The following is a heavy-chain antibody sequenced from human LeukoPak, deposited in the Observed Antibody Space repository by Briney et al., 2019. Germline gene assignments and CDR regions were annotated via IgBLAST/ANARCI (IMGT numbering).Heavy chain of an antibody. CDR2: INPSGGST. CDR1: GYTFTSYY. V-gene: IGHV1-46*01. Sequence: ASVKVSCKASGYTFTSYYMHWVRQAPGQGLEWMGIINPSGGSTSYAQKFQGRVTMTRDTSTSTVYMELSSLRSEDTAVYYCRCVGAGAGTVFDYWGQGTLVTVSS. CDR3: RCVGAGAGTVFDY. D-gene: IGHD6-19*01. J-gene: IGHJ4*02.